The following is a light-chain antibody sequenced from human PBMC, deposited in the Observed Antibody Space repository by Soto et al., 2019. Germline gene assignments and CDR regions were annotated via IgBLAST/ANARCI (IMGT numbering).Light chain of an antibody. CDR2: NNN. CDR3: AAWDDSLNTYV. Sequence: QSALTHPTSASRTPGQRVTIFCSGSSFNIGTYNVNWYRQLPGTAPKLLIHNNNERPSGVPDRSSGSKSGTSASLAISGLQSEDEADYYCAAWDDSLNTYVFGIGTKVTVL. CDR1: SFNIGTYN. V-gene: IGLV1-44*01. J-gene: IGLJ1*01.